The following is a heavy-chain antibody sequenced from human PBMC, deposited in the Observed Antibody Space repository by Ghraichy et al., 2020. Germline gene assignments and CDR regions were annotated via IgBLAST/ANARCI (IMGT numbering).Heavy chain of an antibody. CDR1: GFTFSSYW. J-gene: IGHJ6*02. Sequence: GGSLRLSCAASGFTFSSYWMSWVRQAPGKGLEWVANIRKNGSRTYYVDSVKGRFTISRDNAKNSLYLQMNSLRAEDTAVYYCARDPASSGYLSPDTYYYGMDVWGQGPTVTVSS. CDR2: IRKNGSRT. V-gene: IGHV3-7*01. CDR3: ARDPASSGYLSPDTYYYGMDV. D-gene: IGHD3-22*01.